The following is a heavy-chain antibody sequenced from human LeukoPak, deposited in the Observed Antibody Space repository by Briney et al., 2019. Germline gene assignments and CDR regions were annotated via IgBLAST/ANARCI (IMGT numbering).Heavy chain of an antibody. D-gene: IGHD1-26*01. CDR3: ARLYSGSYPSPVDY. CDR2: IYHSGST. Sequence: PSETLSLTCAVSGGSISISNWWSWARQPPGKGLEGIGEIYHSGSTNHNPSLKRRVTISVDKSKNQFSLQLRSVTAADTAVSYCARLYSGSYPSPVDYWGQGTLVTVSS. J-gene: IGHJ4*02. CDR1: GGSISISNW. V-gene: IGHV4-4*02.